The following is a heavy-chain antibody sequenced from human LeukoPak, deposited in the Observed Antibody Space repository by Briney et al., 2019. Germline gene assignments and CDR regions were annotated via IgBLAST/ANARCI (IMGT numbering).Heavy chain of an antibody. CDR3: ARTVTLDY. V-gene: IGHV4-34*01. CDR1: GGSFSGYY. CDR2: INHSGST. Sequence: SXXLSLTCSVYGGSFSGYYWSWIRQPPGKGLEWIGEINHSGSTNYNSSLKSRVIISGDTSKNQFSLKLSSVTAADTAVYYCARTVTLDYWGQGTLVTVSS. J-gene: IGHJ4*02. D-gene: IGHD4-23*01.